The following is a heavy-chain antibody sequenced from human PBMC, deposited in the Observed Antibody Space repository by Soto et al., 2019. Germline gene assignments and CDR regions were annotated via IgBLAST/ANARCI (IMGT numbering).Heavy chain of an antibody. CDR3: ARAYRSVGGPPGWFDP. D-gene: IGHD6-19*01. CDR2: IYYSGST. V-gene: IGHV4-30-4*01. Sequence: TLSLTFTVSGGSISSGDYYWSWIRQPPGKGLEWIGYIYYSGSTYYNPSLKSRVTISVDTSKNQFSLKLSSVTAADTAVYYCARAYRSVGGPPGWFDPWGQGTLVTVSS. J-gene: IGHJ5*02. CDR1: GGSISSGDYY.